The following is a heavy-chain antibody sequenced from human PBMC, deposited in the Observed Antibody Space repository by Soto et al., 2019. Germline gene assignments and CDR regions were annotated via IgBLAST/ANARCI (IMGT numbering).Heavy chain of an antibody. Sequence: PGGSLRLSCAASGFTFSSYAMHWVRQAPGKGLEWVAVISYDGSNKYYADSVKGRFTISRDNSKNTLYLQMNSLRADDTAVHYCAKADPMTRGAFDLWGQGTMVTVSS. CDR3: AKADPMTRGAFDL. CDR2: ISYDGSNK. V-gene: IGHV3-30-3*01. J-gene: IGHJ3*01. CDR1: GFTFSSYA.